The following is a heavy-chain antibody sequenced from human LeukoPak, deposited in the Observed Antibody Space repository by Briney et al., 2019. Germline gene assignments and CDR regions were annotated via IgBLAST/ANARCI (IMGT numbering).Heavy chain of an antibody. CDR1: GGSFSGYY. CDR3: ARDMAYYGSGSGDNWFDP. V-gene: IGHV4-34*01. D-gene: IGHD3-10*01. CDR2: INHSGST. Sequence: SETLSLTCAVYGGSFSGYYWSWLRQPPGKGLEWIGEINHSGSTNYNPSLKSRVTISVDTSKNQFSLKLSSVTAADTAVYYCARDMAYYGSGSGDNWFDPWGQGTLVTVSS. J-gene: IGHJ5*02.